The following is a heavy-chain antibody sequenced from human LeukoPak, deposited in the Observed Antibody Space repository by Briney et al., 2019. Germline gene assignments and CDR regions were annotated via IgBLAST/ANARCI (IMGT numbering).Heavy chain of an antibody. CDR3: AKGYSGYDFSDY. CDR1: GFTVSSNY. J-gene: IGHJ4*02. V-gene: IGHV3-66*02. CDR2: IYSGGST. Sequence: GGSLRLSCAASGFTVSSNYMSWVRQAPGKGLEWVSVIYSGGSTYYADSVKGRFTISRDNSKNTLYLQMNSLRAEDTAVYYCAKGYSGYDFSDYWGQGTLATVSS. D-gene: IGHD5-12*01.